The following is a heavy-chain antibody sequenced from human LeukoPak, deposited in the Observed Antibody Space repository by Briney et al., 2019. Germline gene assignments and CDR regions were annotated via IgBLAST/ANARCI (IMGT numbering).Heavy chain of an antibody. CDR2: IYYSGST. D-gene: IGHD3-9*01. V-gene: IGHV4-59*01. CDR3: ARYLSGYLDY. J-gene: IGHJ4*02. CDR1: GGSISSYY. Sequence: SETLSLTCTVSGGSISSYYWSWIWQPPGKGLEWIGYIYYSGSTNYNPSLKSRVTISVDTSKNQFSLKLSSVTAADTAVYYCARYLSGYLDYWGQGTLVTVSS.